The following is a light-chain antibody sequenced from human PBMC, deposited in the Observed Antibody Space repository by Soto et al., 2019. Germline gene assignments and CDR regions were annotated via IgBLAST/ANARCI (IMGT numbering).Light chain of an antibody. Sequence: AIRMTQSPSSLSASTGDRVTITCRASQGISSYLAWYQQKPGKAPKLLIYAASTLQSGVPSRFSGSGSGTELTLTISCLQSEEFATYYCQQYYSYPHTFGGGTKVEIK. CDR1: QGISSY. V-gene: IGKV1-8*01. CDR3: QQYYSYPHT. CDR2: AAS. J-gene: IGKJ4*01.